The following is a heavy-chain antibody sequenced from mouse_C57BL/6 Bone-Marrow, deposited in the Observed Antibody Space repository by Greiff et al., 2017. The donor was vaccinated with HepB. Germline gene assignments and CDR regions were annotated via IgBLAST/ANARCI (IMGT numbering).Heavy chain of an antibody. V-gene: IGHV1-50*01. D-gene: IGHD1-1*01. Sequence: QVQLQQSGAELVKPGASVKLSCKASGYTFTSYWMQWVKQRPGQGLEWIGEIDPSDSYTNYNQKFKGKATLTVDTSSSTAYMQLSSLTSEDSAVYYCARDYCGSSPFAYWGQGTLVTVSA. J-gene: IGHJ3*01. CDR3: ARDYCGSSPFAY. CDR1: GYTFTSYW. CDR2: IDPSDSYT.